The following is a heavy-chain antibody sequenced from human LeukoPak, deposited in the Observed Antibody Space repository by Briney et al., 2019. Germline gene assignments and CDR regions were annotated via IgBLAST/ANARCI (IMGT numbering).Heavy chain of an antibody. Sequence: GGSLRLSCAASGFTFSSYSMNWVRQAPGKGLEWVSYISTSSSTIHYADSVKGRFTISRDSAKNSLYLQMNSLRAEDTAVYYCARVRGNHFFDYWGQGTLVTVSS. CDR2: ISTSSSTI. CDR3: ARVRGNHFFDY. CDR1: GFTFSSYS. J-gene: IGHJ4*02. V-gene: IGHV3-48*01. D-gene: IGHD6-25*01.